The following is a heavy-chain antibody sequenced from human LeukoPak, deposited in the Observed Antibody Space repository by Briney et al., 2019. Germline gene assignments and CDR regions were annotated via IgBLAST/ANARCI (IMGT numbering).Heavy chain of an antibody. Sequence: PSETLSLTCTVSGDSLNGYYWSWIRQTPGKGLEWIGIVHYSLPNNFSPSLKSRVTMSMDTSRSQFSLILSSVTAADTAVYYCASDDIVGRTFDYWGQGTLVTVSS. CDR1: GDSLNGYY. CDR3: ASDDIVGRTFDY. CDR2: VHYSLPN. J-gene: IGHJ4*02. D-gene: IGHD1-1*01. V-gene: IGHV4-59*03.